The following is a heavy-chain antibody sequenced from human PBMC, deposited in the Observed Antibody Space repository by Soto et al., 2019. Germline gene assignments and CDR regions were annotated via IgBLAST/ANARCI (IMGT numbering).Heavy chain of an antibody. CDR1: GGSISSYY. CDR3: ARTQGSGPNWYFDL. V-gene: IGHV4-59*08. J-gene: IGHJ2*01. CDR2: IYYSGST. Sequence: QVQLQESGPGLVQPSETLSLTCTVSGGSISSYYWSWIRQPPGKGLEWIGYIYYSGSTNYNPSLKSRVTISVDTYKNQFSLKLSSVTAADTDVYYCARTQGSGPNWYFDLWGRGTLVTVSS.